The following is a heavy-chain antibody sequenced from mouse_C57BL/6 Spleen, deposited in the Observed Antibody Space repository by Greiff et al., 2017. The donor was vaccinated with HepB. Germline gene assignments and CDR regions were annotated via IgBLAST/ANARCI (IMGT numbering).Heavy chain of an antibody. CDR3: ARSGDGYYGYFDG. Sequence: VQLQQPGAELVMPGASVKLSCTASGYTFTSYWMHWVKQRPGQGLEWIGEIDPSDSYTNYNQKFKGKSTLTVDKSSSTAYMQLSSLTSEDSAVYYCARSGDGYYGYFDGWGTGTTVTVSS. V-gene: IGHV1-69*01. J-gene: IGHJ1*03. CDR2: IDPSDSYT. CDR1: GYTFTSYW. D-gene: IGHD2-3*01.